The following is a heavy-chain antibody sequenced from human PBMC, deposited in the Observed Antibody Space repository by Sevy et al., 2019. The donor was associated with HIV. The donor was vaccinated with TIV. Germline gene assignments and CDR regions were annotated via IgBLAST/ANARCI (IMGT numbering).Heavy chain of an antibody. CDR1: GFTFNNYN. CDR2: VSGSSNYI. V-gene: IGHV3-21*06. CDR3: ATGPPDGSYDYFDY. D-gene: IGHD3-10*01. J-gene: IGHJ4*02. Sequence: GGSLRLSCATSGFTFNNYNMNWVRQAPGKGLEWDSSVSGSSNYIYYAESVKGRFIISRDNTKNTLYLQMNSLRVDDTALYYCATGPPDGSYDYFDYWGQGTLVTVSS.